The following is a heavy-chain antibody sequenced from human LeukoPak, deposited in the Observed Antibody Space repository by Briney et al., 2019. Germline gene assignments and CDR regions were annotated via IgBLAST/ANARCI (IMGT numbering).Heavy chain of an antibody. J-gene: IGHJ4*02. Sequence: GGSLRLSCAASGFRITTFLMAWVRQAPGKGLEWVASIRDDGSEKYYVDSVKGRFTISRDNAKNSLQLQMNSLRADDTAVYYCATFSFKWGQGTLVTVSS. CDR3: ATFSFK. D-gene: IGHD2/OR15-2a*01. CDR1: GFRITTFL. V-gene: IGHV3-7*01. CDR2: IRDDGSEK.